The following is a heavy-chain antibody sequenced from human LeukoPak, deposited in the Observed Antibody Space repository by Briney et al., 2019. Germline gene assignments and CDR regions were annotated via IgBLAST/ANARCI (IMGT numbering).Heavy chain of an antibody. CDR3: ARDRRGYSYGYTFFY. Sequence: GGSLRLSCAASGFTFSSYWMSWVRQAPGKGLEWVANIKQDGSEKYYVDSVRGRFTISRDNAKNALYLQMNRLRAEDTAVYYCARDRRGYSYGYTFFYWGQGPLVTVSS. CDR1: GFTFSSYW. CDR2: IKQDGSEK. D-gene: IGHD5-18*01. J-gene: IGHJ4*02. V-gene: IGHV3-7*01.